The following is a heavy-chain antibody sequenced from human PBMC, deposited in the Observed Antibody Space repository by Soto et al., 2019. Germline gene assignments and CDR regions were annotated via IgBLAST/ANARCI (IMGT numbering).Heavy chain of an antibody. Sequence: QVQLVESGGGVVQPGRSLRLSCAASGFTFSSYAMHWVRQAPGKGLEWVAVISYDGSNKYYADSVKGRFTISRDNCKNTLYLQMNSLRAEDTAVYYCARERFGSWFGDFDYWGQGTLVTVSS. CDR1: GFTFSSYA. CDR3: ARERFGSWFGDFDY. J-gene: IGHJ4*02. D-gene: IGHD6-13*01. V-gene: IGHV3-30-3*01. CDR2: ISYDGSNK.